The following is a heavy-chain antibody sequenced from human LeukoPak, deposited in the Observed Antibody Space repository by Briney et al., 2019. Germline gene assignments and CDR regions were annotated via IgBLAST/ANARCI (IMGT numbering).Heavy chain of an antibody. J-gene: IGHJ4*02. D-gene: IGHD3-16*01. Sequence: GSLRLSCAASGFTFSSYDMSWVRQAPGKGLEWVSAISGSGGSTYYADSVKGRFTISRDNSKNTLYLQMNSLRAEDTAVYYCAKDGLGGSYFDYWGQGTLVTVSS. V-gene: IGHV3-23*01. CDR2: ISGSGGST. CDR1: GFTFSSYD. CDR3: AKDGLGGSYFDY.